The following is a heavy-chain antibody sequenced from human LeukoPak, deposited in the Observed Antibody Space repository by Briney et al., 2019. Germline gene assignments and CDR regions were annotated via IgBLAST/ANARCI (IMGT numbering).Heavy chain of an antibody. CDR2: INAGNGNT. Sequence: ASVKVSCKASGYTFTSYAMHWVRQAPGQRLEWMGWINAGNGNTKYSQKFQGRVTITRDTSASTAYMELSSLRSEDTAVHYCARRAAAGTIADLDYWGQGTLVTVSS. CDR3: ARRAAAGTIADLDY. D-gene: IGHD6-13*01. V-gene: IGHV1-3*01. J-gene: IGHJ4*02. CDR1: GYTFTSYA.